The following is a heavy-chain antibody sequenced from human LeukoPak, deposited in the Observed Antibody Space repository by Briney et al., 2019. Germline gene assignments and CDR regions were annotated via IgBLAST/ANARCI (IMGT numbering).Heavy chain of an antibody. V-gene: IGHV4-39*01. J-gene: IGHJ4*02. D-gene: IGHD6-13*01. CDR3: ARARIAAAGTYHFDY. Sequence: SETLSLTCTVSGGSISSSSYSWGWIRQPPGKGPEWIGSIYYSGSTYYNPSLKSRVTISVDTSKNQFSLKLSSVTAADTAVYYCARARIAAAGTYHFDYWGQGTLVTVSS. CDR1: GGSISSSSYS. CDR2: IYYSGST.